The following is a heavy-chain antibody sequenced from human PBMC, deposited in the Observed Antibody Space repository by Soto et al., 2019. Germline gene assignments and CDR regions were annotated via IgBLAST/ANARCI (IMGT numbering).Heavy chain of an antibody. CDR2: THYSGHT. CDR3: ARFLNPDYSNYLWYYMDV. J-gene: IGHJ6*03. V-gene: IGHV4-59*08. CDR1: GGSITGYY. D-gene: IGHD4-4*01. Sequence: SETLSLTCTVSGGSITGYYWSWIRQPPGKGLEWIGFTHYSGHTNYNPSLKSRVTLSVDTSKNQFSLRLSSVTAAETAVYYCARFLNPDYSNYLWYYMDVWGKGTTVTVSS.